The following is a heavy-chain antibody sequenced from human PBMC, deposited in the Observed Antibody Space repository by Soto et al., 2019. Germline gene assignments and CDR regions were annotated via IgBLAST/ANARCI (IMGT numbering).Heavy chain of an antibody. CDR2: INSDGSTT. V-gene: IGHV3-74*01. J-gene: IGHJ4*02. Sequence: ESLLLSCAVSGILFNSNWMHWVRQAPGKGLGWVSRINSDGSTTSYADSVRGRFTISRDNAKNTLYLHMNSLRAEDTAVYYCVRDERYASSSRFDYWGQGTLVTVSS. CDR3: VRDERYASSSRFDY. CDR1: GILFNSNW. D-gene: IGHD6-6*01.